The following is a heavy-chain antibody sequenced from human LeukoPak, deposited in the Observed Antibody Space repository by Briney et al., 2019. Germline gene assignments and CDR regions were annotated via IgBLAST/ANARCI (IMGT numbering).Heavy chain of an antibody. Sequence: GGSLRLSCAASGFTFSRYAMSWVRQAPGKGLEWVSAISGSGGSTYYADSVKGRFTISRDNSKNTLYLQMNSLRAEDTAVYYCAKEPYCSGGSCENWFDPWGQGTLVTVSS. V-gene: IGHV3-23*01. CDR3: AKEPYCSGGSCENWFDP. D-gene: IGHD2-15*01. J-gene: IGHJ5*02. CDR2: ISGSGGST. CDR1: GFTFSRYA.